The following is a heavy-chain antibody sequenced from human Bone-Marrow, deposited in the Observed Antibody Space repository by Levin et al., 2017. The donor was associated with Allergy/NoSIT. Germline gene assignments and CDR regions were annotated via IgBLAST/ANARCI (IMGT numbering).Heavy chain of an antibody. CDR2: ISGSGNTI. Sequence: GGSLRLSCAASGFSFSIYEMNWVRQAPGKGLEWISYISGSGNTIYYADSVKGRFTISRDNAKNSLYLQMNSLRVEDTAVYYCARGLEYSGLPWGQGALVTVSS. J-gene: IGHJ5*02. V-gene: IGHV3-48*03. CDR1: GFSFSIYE. D-gene: IGHD5-12*01. CDR3: ARGLEYSGLP.